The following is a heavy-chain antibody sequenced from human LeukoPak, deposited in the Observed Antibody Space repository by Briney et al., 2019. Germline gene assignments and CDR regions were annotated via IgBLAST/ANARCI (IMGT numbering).Heavy chain of an antibody. J-gene: IGHJ6*03. Sequence: PSETLSLTCTVSGGSISSYYWSWIRQPPGKGLEWIGYIYYSGSTNYNPSLKSRVTISVDTSKNQFSLKLSSVTAADTAVYYCARDYRGDCSGGSCYGYYYMDVWGKGTTVTVSS. D-gene: IGHD2-15*01. CDR2: IYYSGST. CDR1: GGSISSYY. CDR3: ARDYRGDCSGGSCYGYYYMDV. V-gene: IGHV4-59*01.